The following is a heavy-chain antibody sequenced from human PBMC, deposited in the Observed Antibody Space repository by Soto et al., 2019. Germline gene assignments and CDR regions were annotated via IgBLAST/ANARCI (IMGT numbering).Heavy chain of an antibody. CDR1: GFTFSSYG. V-gene: IGHV3-33*01. CDR2: IWYDGSNK. Sequence: QVQLVESGGGVVQPGRSLRLSCAASGFTFSSYGMQWVRQAPGKGLEWVAVIWYDGSNKYYADSVKGRVTISRDNSKNTLYLQMNSLRAEDTAVYYCARDGYCSGGSCYSVPVFDYWGQGTLVTVSS. D-gene: IGHD2-15*01. CDR3: ARDGYCSGGSCYSVPVFDY. J-gene: IGHJ4*02.